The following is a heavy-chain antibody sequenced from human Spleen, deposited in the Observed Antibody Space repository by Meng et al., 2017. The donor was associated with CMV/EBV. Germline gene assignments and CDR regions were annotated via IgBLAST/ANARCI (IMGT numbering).Heavy chain of an antibody. CDR1: GFTFSNYG. V-gene: IGHV3-33*05. J-gene: IGHJ4*02. Sequence: GGSLRLSCATSGFTFSNYGIHWVRQAPGKGLEWVTYIQYDGSHKYYADSVKGRFAISRDNSKNSLYLQMNSLRAEDTAVYYCARTGHRLGRFAMIVRPAGDKQVDYWGQGTLVTVSS. CDR3: ARTGHRLGRFAMIVRPAGDKQVDY. CDR2: IQYDGSHK. D-gene: IGHD3-22*01.